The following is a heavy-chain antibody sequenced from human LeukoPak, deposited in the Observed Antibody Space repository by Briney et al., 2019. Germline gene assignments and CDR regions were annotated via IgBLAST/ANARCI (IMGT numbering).Heavy chain of an antibody. J-gene: IGHJ4*02. CDR3: ARLIAVAGTRGADY. Sequence: SETLSLTCTVSGGSISSYYWSWIRQPPGKGLECIGEINHSGSTNYNPSLKSRVTISVDTSKNQFSLKLSSVTAADTAVYYCARLIAVAGTRGADYWGQGTLVTVSS. D-gene: IGHD6-19*01. V-gene: IGHV4-34*01. CDR1: GGSISSYY. CDR2: INHSGST.